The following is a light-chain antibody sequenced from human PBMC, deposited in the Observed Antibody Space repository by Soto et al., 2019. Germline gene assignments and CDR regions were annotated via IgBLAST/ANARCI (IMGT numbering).Light chain of an antibody. CDR2: GAS. V-gene: IGKV3-20*01. CDR3: QQYGTSPYT. J-gene: IGKJ2*01. Sequence: EIVLTQSPGTLSLSPGERATLSCGASQSVSSSNLAWYQQTPGQAPRLLIYGASSRATGIPYRFSGSGSGTDFTLTISRLEPEDFAVYYCQQYGTSPYTFGQGTKLEIK. CDR1: QSVSSSN.